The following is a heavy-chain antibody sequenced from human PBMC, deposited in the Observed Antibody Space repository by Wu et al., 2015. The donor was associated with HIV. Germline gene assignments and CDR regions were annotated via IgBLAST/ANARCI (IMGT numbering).Heavy chain of an antibody. D-gene: IGHD6-6*01. Sequence: QVQLVQSGAEVRRPGSSVKVSCSAPGGTFTTHSITWVRQAPGQGLEWMGWINPNSGGTNYAQKFQGRVTMTRDTSISTAYMELSRLRSDDTAVYYCARVAVAARLGPFDYWGQGTLVTVSS. J-gene: IGHJ4*02. CDR1: GGTFTTHS. CDR2: INPNSGGT. CDR3: ARVAVAARLGPFDY. V-gene: IGHV1-2*02.